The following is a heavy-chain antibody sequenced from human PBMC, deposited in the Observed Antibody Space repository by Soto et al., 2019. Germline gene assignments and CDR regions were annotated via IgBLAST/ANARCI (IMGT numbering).Heavy chain of an antibody. CDR2: VFIRGST. Sequence: QVQLQESGPGLVKTSETLSLTCTVSGGSVNSYYWHWIRQPAGEGLEWIGRVFIRGSTTYNPSLKSRVSMSIDTYKNQFSLDLRSVTAADTAVYYCATDIGRGGRAFDYWGQGALVNVSS. D-gene: IGHD3-10*01. V-gene: IGHV4-4*07. CDR3: ATDIGRGGRAFDY. CDR1: GGSVNSYY. J-gene: IGHJ4*02.